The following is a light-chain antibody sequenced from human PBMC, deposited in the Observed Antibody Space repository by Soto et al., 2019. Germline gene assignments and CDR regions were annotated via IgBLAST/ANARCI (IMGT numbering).Light chain of an antibody. CDR3: QHYYTYPWT. CDR2: KAS. V-gene: IGKV1-5*03. Sequence: DIQMTQSPSILSASVGDRVTITCRASQSISSWLAWYQQKPGKAPNLLIHKASHLESGVPSRFSGSGSGTEFTLTISSLQPGDFATYYCQHYYTYPWTFGQGTKVEIK. J-gene: IGKJ1*01. CDR1: QSISSW.